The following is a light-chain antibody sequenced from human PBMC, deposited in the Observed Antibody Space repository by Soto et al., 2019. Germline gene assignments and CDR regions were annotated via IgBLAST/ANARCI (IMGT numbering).Light chain of an antibody. CDR3: QQSYSTPWT. J-gene: IGKJ1*01. Sequence: DIQMTQTPSSLYASVGDRVTISCRASQSISRFLNWYQQKPGKAPKLLIYAASNLQSGVPSRFSGSGSGTDFTLTISSLQPEDFATYYCQQSYSTPWTFGQGTKVDIK. CDR2: AAS. V-gene: IGKV1-39*01. CDR1: QSISRF.